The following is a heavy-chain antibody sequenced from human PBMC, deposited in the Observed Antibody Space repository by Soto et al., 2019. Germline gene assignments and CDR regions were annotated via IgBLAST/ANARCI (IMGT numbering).Heavy chain of an antibody. D-gene: IGHD3-9*01. Sequence: GASVKVSCKASGGTFSSYTISWVRQAPGQGLEWMGRIIPILGIANYAQKFQGRVTITADKSTSTAYMELRSLRADDTAVYYCARNLQLRDFAWLSLAYDAFDIWGQGTMVTVSS. J-gene: IGHJ3*02. CDR3: ARNLQLRDFAWLSLAYDAFDI. CDR2: IIPILGIA. CDR1: GGTFSSYT. V-gene: IGHV1-69*02.